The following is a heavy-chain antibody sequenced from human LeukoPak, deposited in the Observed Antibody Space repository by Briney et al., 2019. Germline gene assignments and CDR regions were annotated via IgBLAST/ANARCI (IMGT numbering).Heavy chain of an antibody. Sequence: SETLSPTCTVSGGSISSHYWTWIRQPPGKGLEWIGYIYYSDSTNYNPSLKSRVITSVDTSKNQFSLRLSSVTAADTAVYYCARGVDPLYYYDSSGIRFDPWGQGTLVTVSS. D-gene: IGHD3-22*01. J-gene: IGHJ5*02. CDR2: IYYSDST. CDR3: ARGVDPLYYYDSSGIRFDP. CDR1: GGSISSHY. V-gene: IGHV4-59*11.